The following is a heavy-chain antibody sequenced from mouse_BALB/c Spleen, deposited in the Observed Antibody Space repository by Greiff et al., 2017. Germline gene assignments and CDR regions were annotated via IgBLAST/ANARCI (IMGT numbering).Heavy chain of an antibody. Sequence: EVKLVESGGGLVQPGGSLKLSCAASGFTFSSYGMSWVRQTPDKRLELVATINSNGGSTYYPDSVKGRFTISRDNAKNTLYLQMSSLKSEDTAMYYCARDDYYGSRYYAMDDWGQGTSVTVAS. CDR1: GFTFSSYG. J-gene: IGHJ4*01. CDR3: ARDDYYGSRYYAMDD. V-gene: IGHV5-6-3*01. CDR2: INSNGGST. D-gene: IGHD1-1*01.